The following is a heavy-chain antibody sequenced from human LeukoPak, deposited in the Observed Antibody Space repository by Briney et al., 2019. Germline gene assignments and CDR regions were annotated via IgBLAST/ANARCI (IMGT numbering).Heavy chain of an antibody. CDR1: GFNFSSYW. J-gene: IGHJ5*02. Sequence: GGSLRLSRAASGFNFSSYWMHWVRQAPGKGLEWVSKISSSRSTMYYTDSVKGRFTISRDNAKNSLFLQMNSLRAEDTAIYYCARRFDLWGQGTLVTVSS. CDR3: ARRFDL. CDR2: ISSSRSTM. V-gene: IGHV3-48*03.